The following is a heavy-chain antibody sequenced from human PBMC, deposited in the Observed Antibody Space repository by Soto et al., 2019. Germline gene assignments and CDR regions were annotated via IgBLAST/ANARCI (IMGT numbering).Heavy chain of an antibody. Sequence: SGSLSLACSVSGYSISSSHWWNWVRQPPGKGLEWIGQISHSGNANYNPSLTSRVTISVDTSKNQFSLKLNSVTAADTAVYYCARKGYSSGWYGFDPWGQGSLVTVSS. CDR1: GYSISSSHW. CDR2: ISHSGNA. J-gene: IGHJ5*02. V-gene: IGHV4-4*02. CDR3: ARKGYSSGWYGFDP. D-gene: IGHD6-19*01.